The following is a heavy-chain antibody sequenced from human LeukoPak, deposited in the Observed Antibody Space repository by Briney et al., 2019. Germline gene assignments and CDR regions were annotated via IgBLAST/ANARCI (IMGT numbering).Heavy chain of an antibody. J-gene: IGHJ4*02. V-gene: IGHV3-23*01. CDR2: ISGSGGST. CDR1: GFTFSSYA. D-gene: IGHD6-13*01. Sequence: GGSLRLSCAASGFTFSSYAMSWVRRAPGKGLEWISTISGSGGSTYYADSVKGRFTISRDNSKNTLYLQMNRLRVEDTAVYYCAKTPIRSSHRPSSFDFWGQGTLVTVSS. CDR3: AKTPIRSSHRPSSFDF.